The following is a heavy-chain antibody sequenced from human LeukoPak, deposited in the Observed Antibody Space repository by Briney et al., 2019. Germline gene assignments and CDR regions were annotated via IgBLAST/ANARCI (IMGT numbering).Heavy chain of an antibody. CDR2: AYYSGST. D-gene: IGHD3-10*01. CDR1: GGSLSSICYS. V-gene: IGHV4-39*01. J-gene: IGHJ4*02. Sequence: ETLSLTRNLAGGSLSSICYSWGWARHPPGKGAEGCVSAYYSGSTYYNPSLKSRVTISVDTSKNQFSLKLSSVTAADTAVYYCARHSGIWFGELESPYYFDYWGQGTLVTVSS. CDR3: ARHSGIWFGELESPYYFDY.